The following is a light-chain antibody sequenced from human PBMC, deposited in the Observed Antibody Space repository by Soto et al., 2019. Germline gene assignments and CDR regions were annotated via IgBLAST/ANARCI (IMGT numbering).Light chain of an antibody. Sequence: IVLTQSPGTLSLSPGERATLSCRASQSVSSSYLAWYQQKPGQAPRLLIYGASSRATGIPDRFSGSGSGTEFTLTISSLQPDDFATYYCQQYNSYSWTVGQGTKVDIK. CDR1: QSVSSSY. J-gene: IGKJ1*01. CDR3: QQYNSYSWT. V-gene: IGKV3-20*01. CDR2: GAS.